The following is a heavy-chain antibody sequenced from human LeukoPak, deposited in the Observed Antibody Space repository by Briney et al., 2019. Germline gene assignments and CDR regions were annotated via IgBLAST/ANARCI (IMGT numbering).Heavy chain of an antibody. J-gene: IGHJ4*02. CDR3: ATSPVISRD. CDR2: ISSSGSTI. Sequence: GGSLRLSCAASGFTFSDYYMSWIRQAPGKGLEWVSYISSSGSTIYYADSVKGRFTISRDNARNTVFLQMNSLRVEDTAVYYCATSPVISRDWGQGTLVSVSS. V-gene: IGHV3-11*04. CDR1: GFTFSDYY. D-gene: IGHD3-22*01.